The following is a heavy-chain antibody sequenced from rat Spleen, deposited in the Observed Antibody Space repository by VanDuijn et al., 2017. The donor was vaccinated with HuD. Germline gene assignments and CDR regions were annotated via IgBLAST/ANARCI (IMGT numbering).Heavy chain of an antibody. Sequence: EVQLVESGGGLVQPRRSMKLSCAASGFTFSSFPMAWVRQAPTKGLEWVATISASGGSTYYRDSVKGRFTISRDNAKSTLYLQMDSLRSEDTATYYCATTTEGIPFDYWGQGVMVTVSS. D-gene: IGHD1-11*01. V-gene: IGHV5-46*01. J-gene: IGHJ2*01. CDR3: ATTTEGIPFDY. CDR1: GFTFSSFP. CDR2: ISASGGST.